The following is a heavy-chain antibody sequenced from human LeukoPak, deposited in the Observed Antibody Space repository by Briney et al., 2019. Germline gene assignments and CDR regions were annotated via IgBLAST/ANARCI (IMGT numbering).Heavy chain of an antibody. Sequence: TSVKVSCKASGFTFTSSAMHWVRQARGQRLEWIGWIVVGSGNTNYAQKFQERVTITRDMSTSTAYMELSSLRSEDTAVYYCAASLPGYSSSWRYYFDYWGQGTLVTVSS. CDR1: GFTFTSSA. V-gene: IGHV1-58*02. J-gene: IGHJ4*02. D-gene: IGHD6-13*01. CDR3: AASLPGYSSSWRYYFDY. CDR2: IVVGSGNT.